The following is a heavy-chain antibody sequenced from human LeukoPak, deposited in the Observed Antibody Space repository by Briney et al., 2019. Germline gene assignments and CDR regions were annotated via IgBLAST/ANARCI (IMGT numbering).Heavy chain of an antibody. D-gene: IGHD6-13*01. CDR3: ASSAAEYLYYFDY. V-gene: IGHV4-34*01. CDR1: GGSISNYH. Sequence: SETLSLTCTVSGGSISNYHWSWIRQPPGKGLEWIGEINHSGSTNYNPSLKSRVTISVDTSKNQFSLKLSSVTAADTAVYYCASSAAEYLYYFDYWGQGTLVTVFS. CDR2: INHSGST. J-gene: IGHJ4*02.